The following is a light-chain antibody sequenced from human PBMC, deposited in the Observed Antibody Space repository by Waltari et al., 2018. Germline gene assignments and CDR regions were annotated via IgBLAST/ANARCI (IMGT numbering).Light chain of an antibody. CDR3: QQYNSYPFT. V-gene: IGKV1-5*03. CDR1: QRFGSY. J-gene: IGKJ3*01. Sequence: CRARQRFGSYLAWYQQKPWKAPKLLIYKTSSLETGVPSSFSGTGSGTEFTLTISSLQPDDIATYYCQQYNSYPFTFGPGTKVDIK. CDR2: KTS.